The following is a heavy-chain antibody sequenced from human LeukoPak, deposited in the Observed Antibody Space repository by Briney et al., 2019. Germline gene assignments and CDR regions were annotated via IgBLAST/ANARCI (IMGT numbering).Heavy chain of an antibody. CDR1: GYTFTGYY. CDR3: ARDFLPDYGDYAGPDH. J-gene: IGHJ4*02. D-gene: IGHD4-17*01. V-gene: IGHV1-2*02. CDR2: INPNSGGT. Sequence: ASVKVSCKASGYTFTGYYMHWVRQAPGQGLEWMGWINPNSGGTNYAQKFQGRVTMTRDTSISTAHMELSRLRSDDTAVYYCARDFLPDYGDYAGPDHWGQGTLVTVSS.